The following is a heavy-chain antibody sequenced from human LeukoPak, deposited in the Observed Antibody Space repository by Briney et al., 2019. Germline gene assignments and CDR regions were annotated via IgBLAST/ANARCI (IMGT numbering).Heavy chain of an antibody. CDR1: GYTFTGYY. CDR3: ARDADGGDSVTD. V-gene: IGHV1-2*02. CDR2: INPNSGGT. D-gene: IGHD2-21*01. J-gene: IGHJ4*02. Sequence: ASVKVSCKASGYTFTGYYMHWVRQAPGQGLEWVGWINPNSGGTNYAQKFQGRVTMTRDTSISTAYMELSRLRSDDTAVYYCARDADGGDSVTDWGQGTLVTVSS.